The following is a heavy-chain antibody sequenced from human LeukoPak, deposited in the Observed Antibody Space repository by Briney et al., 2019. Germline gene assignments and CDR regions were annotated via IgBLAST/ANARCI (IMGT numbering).Heavy chain of an antibody. V-gene: IGHV4-39*07. CDR1: GGSISSSSYY. Sequence: SETLSLTCTVSGGSISSSSYYWGWIRQPPGKGLEWIGGIYYSGSTYYNPSLKSRVTISVDTSKNQFSLKLSSVTAADTAVYYSARDYYGSGSYDYWGQGTLVTVSS. J-gene: IGHJ4*02. CDR3: ARDYYGSGSYDY. CDR2: IYYSGST. D-gene: IGHD3-10*01.